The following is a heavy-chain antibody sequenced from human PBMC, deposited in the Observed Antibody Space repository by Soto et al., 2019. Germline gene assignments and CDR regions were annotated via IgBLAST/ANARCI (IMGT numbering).Heavy chain of an antibody. V-gene: IGHV3-30-3*01. CDR1: GFIFSNYA. CDR2: ISFDGSKT. J-gene: IGHJ4*02. CDR3: AREGGNGYSYGYSFDY. D-gene: IGHD5-18*01. Sequence: PGGSLRLSCAASGFIFSNYAMHWVRQAPGKGLEWVTIISFDGSKTHYADSVRGRFTISRDNSNNTLSLQMSNLRPEDTALYYCAREGGNGYSYGYSFDYWGQGTRVTVSS.